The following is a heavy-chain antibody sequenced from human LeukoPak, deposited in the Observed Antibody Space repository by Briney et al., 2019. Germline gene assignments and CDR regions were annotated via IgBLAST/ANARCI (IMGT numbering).Heavy chain of an antibody. V-gene: IGHV4-30-4*08. D-gene: IGHD2-2*02. CDR1: GGSISSSTYY. Sequence: SETLSLTCTVSGGSISSSTYYWSWIRQPPGKGLEWIGYIYYSGSTYYNPSLKSRVTISVDTSKNQVSLKLSSVTAADTAVYYCARCDGGSTRCYTVDYWGQGTLVTVSS. CDR2: IYYSGST. J-gene: IGHJ4*02. CDR3: ARCDGGSTRCYTVDY.